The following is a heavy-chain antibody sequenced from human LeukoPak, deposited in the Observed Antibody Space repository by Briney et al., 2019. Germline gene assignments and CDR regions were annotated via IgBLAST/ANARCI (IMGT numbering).Heavy chain of an antibody. Sequence: GASVKVSCKASGYTFTSYYIHWVRQAPGQGLEWMGWINPNRGGTNYAQKFQGRVTMTRDTSISTAYMELSRLRSDDTAVYYCATSLYCSSTNCYALYFQHWGQGTLVTVSS. J-gene: IGHJ1*01. CDR3: ATSLYCSSTNCYALYFQH. V-gene: IGHV1-2*02. CDR2: INPNRGGT. D-gene: IGHD2-2*01. CDR1: GYTFTSYY.